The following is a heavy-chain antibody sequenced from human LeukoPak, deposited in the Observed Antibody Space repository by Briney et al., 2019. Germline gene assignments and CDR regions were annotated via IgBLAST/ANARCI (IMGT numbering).Heavy chain of an antibody. CDR3: ASEVQQPSDY. D-gene: IGHD5-18*01. V-gene: IGHV3-48*03. CDR1: GFTFSSYE. J-gene: IGHJ4*02. CDR2: ISSSGSTI. Sequence: PGGSLRLSCAASGFTFSSYEMNWVRQAPGKGLEWVSYISSSGSTIYYADSVKGRFTISRDNAKNSLYLQVNSLRAEDTAVYYCASEVQQPSDYWGQGTLVTVSS.